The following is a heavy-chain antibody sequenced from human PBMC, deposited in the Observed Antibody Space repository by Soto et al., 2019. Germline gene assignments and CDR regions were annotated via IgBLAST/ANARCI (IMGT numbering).Heavy chain of an antibody. CDR3: AAGMEWPDYYYYGMDV. CDR1: GFTLTSSA. CDR2: IVVGSGNT. V-gene: IGHV1-58*01. J-gene: IGHJ6*02. D-gene: IGHD3-3*01. Sequence: SVKGSCKASGFTLTSSAVEWVREARGQRLEWIGWIVVGSGNTNYAQKFQERVTITRDMSTSTTYMELSSLRSEDTAVYYCAAGMEWPDYYYYGMDVWGQGTTVTVSS.